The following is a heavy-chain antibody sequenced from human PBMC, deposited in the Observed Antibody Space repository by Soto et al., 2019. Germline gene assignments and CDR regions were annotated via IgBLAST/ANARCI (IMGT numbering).Heavy chain of an antibody. Sequence: ASVKVSCKASGYAFSSNYIHWVRQAPGQGLEWMGVINPSNGRTTYAQNFQDRVTMTRDTSTSTVYIELRSLSSDDTAVYYCARRGFDYWGQGTPVTVSS. J-gene: IGHJ4*02. V-gene: IGHV1-46*01. CDR1: GYAFSSNY. CDR3: ARRGFDY. CDR2: INPSNGRT.